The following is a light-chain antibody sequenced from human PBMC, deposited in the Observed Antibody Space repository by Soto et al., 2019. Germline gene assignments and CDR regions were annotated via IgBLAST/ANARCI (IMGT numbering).Light chain of an antibody. J-gene: IGKJ3*01. V-gene: IGKV1-33*01. Sequence: DIQMTQSPSSLSASVGDRVTITCLASQDISNYLNWYQQKPGKAPKLLIYDASNLETGVPSRFSGSGSGTDFTFTISSLQPEDIATYYCQQYDNLPRGFTFGPGTKVDIK. CDR1: QDISNY. CDR3: QQYDNLPRGFT. CDR2: DAS.